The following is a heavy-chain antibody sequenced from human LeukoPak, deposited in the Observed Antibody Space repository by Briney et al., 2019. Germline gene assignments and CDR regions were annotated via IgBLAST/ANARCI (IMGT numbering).Heavy chain of an antibody. V-gene: IGHV3-21*01. J-gene: IGHJ4*02. D-gene: IGHD4-17*01. Sequence: PGGSLRLSCGASGFTFTSFTMTWVRQAPGKGLEWVSSISSSGYIYYADSVKGRFTISRDNAKNSVFLQMNSLRGEDTAVCYCARMWDYGDYKDWGQGTLVTVSS. CDR2: ISSSGYI. CDR3: ARMWDYGDYKD. CDR1: GFTFTSFT.